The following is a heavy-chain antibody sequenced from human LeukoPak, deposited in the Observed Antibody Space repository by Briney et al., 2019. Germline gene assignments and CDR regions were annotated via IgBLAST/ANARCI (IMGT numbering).Heavy chain of an antibody. Sequence: SETLSLTCTVSGGSISSYYWSWIRQPPGKGLEWIGYIYYSGSTNYNPSLKSRVTISVDTSKNQFSLKLSSVTAADTAVYYCARHDYDTRGGDYWGQGTLVTVSS. D-gene: IGHD3-22*01. V-gene: IGHV4-59*01. CDR3: ARHDYDTRGGDY. J-gene: IGHJ4*02. CDR1: GGSISSYY. CDR2: IYYSGST.